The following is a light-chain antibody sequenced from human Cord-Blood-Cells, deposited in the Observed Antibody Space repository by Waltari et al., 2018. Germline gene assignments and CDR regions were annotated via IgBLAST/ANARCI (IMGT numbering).Light chain of an antibody. CDR2: SNN. CDR3: AAWDDSLNGWV. J-gene: IGLJ3*02. Sequence: QSVLTQPPSASGTPGQRVTISCSGSSSNIGRNTVNWYQQLPGTAPKLLISSNNQRPSGVPDRFSGSKSGTSASLAISGLQSEDEADYYCAAWDDSLNGWVFGGGTKLTVL. V-gene: IGLV1-44*01. CDR1: SSNIGRNT.